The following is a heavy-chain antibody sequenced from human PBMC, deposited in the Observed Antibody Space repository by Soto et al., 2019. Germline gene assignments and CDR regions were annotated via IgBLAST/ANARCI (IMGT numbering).Heavy chain of an antibody. D-gene: IGHD3-3*01. J-gene: IGHJ3*02. CDR3: ARDRGYDFWSGYSHDAFDI. CDR1: GGSISSYY. Sequence: SETLSLTCTVSGGSISSYYWSWIRQPPGKGLEWIGYIYYSGSTNYNPSLKSRVTISVDTSKNQFSLKLSSVTAADTAVYYCARDRGYDFWSGYSHDAFDIWGQGTMVTVSS. CDR2: IYYSGST. V-gene: IGHV4-59*01.